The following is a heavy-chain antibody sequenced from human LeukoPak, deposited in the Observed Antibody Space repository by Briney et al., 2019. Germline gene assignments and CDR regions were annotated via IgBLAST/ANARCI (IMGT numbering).Heavy chain of an antibody. CDR3: ASRTYYFDSSGYFYAPFDF. CDR2: IIPIVGTP. D-gene: IGHD3-22*01. CDR1: GGTFSTHA. V-gene: IGHV1-69*01. Sequence: GSSVKVSCKASGGTFSTHAISWVRQAPGQGLEWMGGIIPIVGTPKYAQKFQGRVTITADESMSTAYMELSSLRSDDTAVYYCASRTYYFDSSGYFYAPFDFWGQGTLVTVSS. J-gene: IGHJ4*02.